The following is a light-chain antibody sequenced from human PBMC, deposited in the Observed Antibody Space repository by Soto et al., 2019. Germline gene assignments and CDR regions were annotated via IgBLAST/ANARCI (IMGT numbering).Light chain of an antibody. CDR3: SSYTSSSTVL. V-gene: IGLV2-14*01. CDR2: DVN. J-gene: IGLJ7*01. Sequence: QSVLTQPASVSGSPGQSITISCTGTSSDVGGYNYVSWYQQHPGKVPKLMIYDVNNRPSGVSNRFSGSKSGNTASLTISGLQAEDEADYYCSSYTSSSTVLFGGGTQLTVL. CDR1: SSDVGGYNY.